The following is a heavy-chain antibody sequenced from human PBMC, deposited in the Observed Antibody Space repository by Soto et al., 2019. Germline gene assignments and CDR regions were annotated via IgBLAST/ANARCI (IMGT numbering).Heavy chain of an antibody. V-gene: IGHV3-23*01. Sequence: GGSLRLSCAASGFIFSSYAMSWVRQSPGKGLEWVSTVSGSGGSTYYADSVKGRFTISRDNSQNTLYLQMNGLRADDTAVYYCAKLTVVPGASSNFDYWGQGTLVTVSS. CDR2: VSGSGGST. D-gene: IGHD2-2*01. J-gene: IGHJ4*02. CDR1: GFIFSSYA. CDR3: AKLTVVPGASSNFDY.